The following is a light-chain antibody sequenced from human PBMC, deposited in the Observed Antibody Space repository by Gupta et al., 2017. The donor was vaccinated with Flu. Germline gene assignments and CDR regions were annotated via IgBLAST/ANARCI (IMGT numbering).Light chain of an antibody. J-gene: IGLJ2*01. CDR2: EVS. CDR1: SSDVGTYNL. V-gene: IGLV2-23*02. CDR3: CSYTTSSTVV. Sequence: ITSSCTGTSSDVGTYNLVSWYQHHPDKAPKLMIYEVSERPSGVSNRFSGSKSANTASLTISGRQAEDEADYYCCSYTTSSTVVFGGGTRLTVL.